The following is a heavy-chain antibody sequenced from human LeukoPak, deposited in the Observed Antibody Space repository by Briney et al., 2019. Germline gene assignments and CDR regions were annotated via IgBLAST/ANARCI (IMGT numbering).Heavy chain of an antibody. D-gene: IGHD2-2*01. Sequence: PSETLSLTCTVSGGSISSSSYYWGWIRQPPGKGLEWIGSIYYSGSTYYNPSLKSRVTISVDTSKNQFSLKLSSVTAADTAVYYCARIGYCSSTSCYGALDYWGQGTLVTVSS. J-gene: IGHJ4*02. V-gene: IGHV4-39*01. CDR2: IYYSGST. CDR1: GGSISSSSYY. CDR3: ARIGYCSSTSCYGALDY.